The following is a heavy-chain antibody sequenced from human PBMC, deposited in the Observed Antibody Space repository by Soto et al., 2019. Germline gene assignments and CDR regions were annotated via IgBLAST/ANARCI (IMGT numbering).Heavy chain of an antibody. CDR1: GFSFNTYA. J-gene: IGHJ4*02. CDR2: ISSSGSRI. V-gene: IGHV3-48*03. Sequence: EVQLLESGGGLIQPGGSLRLSCAASGFSFNTYAMNWVRQAPGKGLEWSSYISSSGSRIYYADSVKGRFTISRDNAKNPLYLQITNLTAVDSAVYYCASDAGIAAVGMDYWGQGTLVTVSS. D-gene: IGHD6-25*01. CDR3: ASDAGIAAVGMDY.